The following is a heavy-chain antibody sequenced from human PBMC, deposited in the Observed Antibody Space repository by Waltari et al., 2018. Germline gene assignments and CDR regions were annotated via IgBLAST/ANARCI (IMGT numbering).Heavy chain of an antibody. V-gene: IGHV3-30*18. CDR3: AKDLATRTRLPIGALDV. Sequence: QVQLVESGGGVVQPGRSLRLSCGTSGFIFSHYGLHWVRQAPGKGRGWSEAISYDGGNKVYADSVKVQFAVSRENSKNTLFLQLNGLGADDSAIYCCAKDLATRTRLPIGALDVWGQGTMVTVSS. CDR1: GFIFSHYG. CDR2: ISYDGGNK. J-gene: IGHJ3*01.